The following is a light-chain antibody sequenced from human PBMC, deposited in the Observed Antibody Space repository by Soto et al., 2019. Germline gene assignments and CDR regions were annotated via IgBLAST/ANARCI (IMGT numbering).Light chain of an antibody. CDR3: QQYNKGPVT. CDR2: GAS. Sequence: EIVLTQSPGTLSLSPGEGATLSCRASQSVSSSYLAWYQQKPGQAPRLLIYGASSRATGIPDRFSGSGSGTDFTLTISSLQSEDFAVYYCQQYNKGPVTFGQGTKVDIK. CDR1: QSVSSSY. V-gene: IGKV3-20*01. J-gene: IGKJ1*01.